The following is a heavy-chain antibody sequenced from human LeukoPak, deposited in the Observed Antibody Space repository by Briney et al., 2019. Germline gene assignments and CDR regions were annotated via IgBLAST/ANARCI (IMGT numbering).Heavy chain of an antibody. Sequence: GGSLRPSCAASGFTFSSYWMSWVRQAPGKGLEWVANIKQDGSEKYYVDSVKGRFTIARDNAKTSLYLQMNSLRAEDTAVYYCARDYVRSYYDSSGYYLLRWFDPWGQGTLVTVSS. CDR2: IKQDGSEK. J-gene: IGHJ5*02. D-gene: IGHD3-22*01. V-gene: IGHV3-7*05. CDR1: GFTFSSYW. CDR3: ARDYVRSYYDSSGYYLLRWFDP.